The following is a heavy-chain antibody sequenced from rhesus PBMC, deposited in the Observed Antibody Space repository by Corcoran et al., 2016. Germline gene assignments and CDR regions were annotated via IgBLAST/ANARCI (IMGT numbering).Heavy chain of an antibody. CDR3: TSWSSQRVQSFDY. Sequence: EVQLVESGGGLVQPGGSLRLTCAASGFTFSIYDMSWVRQAPGKGLEGVSDIRYSGKTKYYADSVKGRFTISRDNAKNSLSLQMSSLRAEDTAVYCCTSWSSQRVQSFDYWGQGVLVTVSS. CDR1: GFTFSIYD. CDR2: IRYSGKTK. D-gene: IGHD1-44*02. V-gene: IGHV3-136*01. J-gene: IGHJ4*01.